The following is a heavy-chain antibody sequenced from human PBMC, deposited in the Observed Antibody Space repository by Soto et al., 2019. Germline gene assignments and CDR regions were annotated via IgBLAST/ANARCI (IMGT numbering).Heavy chain of an antibody. D-gene: IGHD2-2*01. J-gene: IGHJ4*02. CDR1: GGSISSYY. V-gene: IGHV4-59*08. Sequence: SETLCLTCTVSGGSISSYYWSWIRQPPGKGLEWIGYIYYSGSTNYNPSLKSRVTISVDTSKNQFSLKLSSVTAADTAVYYCARQVCSSTSCYLDYWGQGTLVTVSS. CDR3: ARQVCSSTSCYLDY. CDR2: IYYSGST.